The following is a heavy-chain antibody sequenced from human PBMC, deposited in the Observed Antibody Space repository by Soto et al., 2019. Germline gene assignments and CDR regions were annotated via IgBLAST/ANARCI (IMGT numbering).Heavy chain of an antibody. V-gene: IGHV3-23*01. Sequence: PGGSLRLSCAASGFTFSTYAMSWVRQAPGKGLEWVSASGRSGDTTYYADSVKGRFTISRDNSQNTVYLQMNSLRDEDTAVYYCAKNRGGWSQVPYYYGMDAWGQGTPVTVSS. D-gene: IGHD3-10*01. J-gene: IGHJ6*02. CDR3: AKNRGGWSQVPYYYGMDA. CDR1: GFTFSTYA. CDR2: SGRSGDTT.